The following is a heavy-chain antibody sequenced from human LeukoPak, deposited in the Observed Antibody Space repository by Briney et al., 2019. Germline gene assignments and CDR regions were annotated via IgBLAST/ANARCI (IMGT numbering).Heavy chain of an antibody. Sequence: GGSLRLSCTASGFTFSSYWMHWVRQAPGKGLEWVSSISSSSSYIYYADSVKGRFTISRDNAKNSLYLQMNSLRAEDTAVYYCARDYSSVAVAGTPDYGMDVWGQGTTVTVSS. D-gene: IGHD6-19*01. CDR2: ISSSSSYI. J-gene: IGHJ6*02. V-gene: IGHV3-21*01. CDR1: GFTFSSYW. CDR3: ARDYSSVAVAGTPDYGMDV.